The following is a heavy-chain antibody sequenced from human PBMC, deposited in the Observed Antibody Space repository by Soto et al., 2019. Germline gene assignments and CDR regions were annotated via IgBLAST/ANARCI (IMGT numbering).Heavy chain of an antibody. J-gene: IGHJ4*02. Sequence: QVQLLESGGGVVQAGRSLRLSCAASGFTFSSHAMHWVRQAPGKGLEWVALISYDGTNKYYADSVKGRFTISRDDFKNTLFLQMSSLRPEDTAVYYCARGGGDGVYRPLDYWGQGIMVTVSS. CDR1: GFTFSSHA. D-gene: IGHD6-13*01. V-gene: IGHV3-30-3*01. CDR2: ISYDGTNK. CDR3: ARGGGDGVYRPLDY.